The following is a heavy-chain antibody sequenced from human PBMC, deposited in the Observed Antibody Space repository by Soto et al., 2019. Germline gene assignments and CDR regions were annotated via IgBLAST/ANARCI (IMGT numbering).Heavy chain of an antibody. CDR1: GYTFTSYG. J-gene: IGHJ4*02. V-gene: IGHV1-18*01. D-gene: IGHD2-2*01. CDR2: ISAYNGNT. Sequence: ASVKVSCKASGYTFTSYGISWVRQAPGQGLEWMGWISAYNGNTNYAQKLQGRVTMTTDTSTSTAYMELRSLRSDDTAVYYCARNLGVGVPGGMPFCQWGQGTLVPVSS. CDR3: ARNLGVGVPGGMPFCQ.